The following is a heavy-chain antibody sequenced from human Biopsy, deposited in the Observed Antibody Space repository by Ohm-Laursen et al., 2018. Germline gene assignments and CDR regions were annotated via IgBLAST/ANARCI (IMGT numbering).Heavy chain of an antibody. CDR3: AADINVWNVNY. Sequence: GASVKVSCKVSGYTLTELSMHWVRQAPGKGLEWMGGFAPENGKTVYAQNFQARVSMTEDTSTDTAYMELRSLRSEDTAVYYCAADINVWNVNYWGQGTQVPVSS. CDR1: GYTLTELS. J-gene: IGHJ4*02. V-gene: IGHV1-24*01. D-gene: IGHD1-1*01. CDR2: FAPENGKT.